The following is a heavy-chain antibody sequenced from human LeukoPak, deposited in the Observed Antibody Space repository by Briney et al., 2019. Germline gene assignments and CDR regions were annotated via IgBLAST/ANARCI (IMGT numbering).Heavy chain of an antibody. Sequence: GGSLRLSCAASRISDYMIWVRQAPGTGLEWVSVIYTGDNTYYANSVKGRFTISRDNSQRMLYLQMNSLRAEDTSVYYCASSTSTPGGLDFWGQGTLVTVSS. J-gene: IGHJ4*02. CDR1: RISDY. D-gene: IGHD2-2*01. CDR3: ASSTSTPGGLDF. CDR2: IYTGDNT. V-gene: IGHV3-66*01.